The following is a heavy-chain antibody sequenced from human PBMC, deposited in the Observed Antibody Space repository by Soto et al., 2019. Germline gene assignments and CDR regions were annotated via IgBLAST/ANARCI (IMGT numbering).Heavy chain of an antibody. J-gene: IGHJ6*02. CDR1: GLTFSDCY. CDR3: ARVRFGEWGYAMDV. D-gene: IGHD3-10*01. CDR2: IRSSGSSI. V-gene: IGHV3-11*01. Sequence: QVQLVESGGGLVKPGGSLRLSCAASGLTFSDCYMNWIRQAPGKGLEWGSYIRSSGSSINYAGSVKGRFTISRDNAKNSLKMQMNSLRAEESDMYYCARVRFGEWGYAMDVWGQGTTVTVSS.